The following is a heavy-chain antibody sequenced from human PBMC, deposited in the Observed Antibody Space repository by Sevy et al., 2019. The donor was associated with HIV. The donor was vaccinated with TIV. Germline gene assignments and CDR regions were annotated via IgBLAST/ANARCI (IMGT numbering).Heavy chain of an antibody. CDR3: ARDGIVIVPAAVAVTGYFDY. V-gene: IGHV3-33*01. CDR1: GFSFSNYG. CDR2: IWYDGSNK. Sequence: GGSLRLSCAASGFSFSNYGMHWVRQAPGKGLEWVAVIWYDGSNKYYADSVKGRFTISRDNSKNTLYLQMHSLRADDTAVYYCARDGIVIVPAAVAVTGYFDYWGQGTLVTVSP. J-gene: IGHJ4*02. D-gene: IGHD2-2*01.